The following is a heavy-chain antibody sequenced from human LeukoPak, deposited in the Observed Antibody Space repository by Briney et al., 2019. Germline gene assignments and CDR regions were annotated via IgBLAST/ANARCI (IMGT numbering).Heavy chain of an antibody. V-gene: IGHV1-18*01. D-gene: IGHD6-13*01. CDR3: ATDWSAAGTRDFDY. CDR2: ISAYNGNT. Sequence: ASVKVSCKASGYTFTSYGISWVRQAPGQGLEWMGWISAYNGNTNYAQKLQGRVTMTTDTSTSTAYMELRSLRSEDTAVYYCATDWSAAGTRDFDYWGQGTLVTVSS. J-gene: IGHJ4*02. CDR1: GYTFTSYG.